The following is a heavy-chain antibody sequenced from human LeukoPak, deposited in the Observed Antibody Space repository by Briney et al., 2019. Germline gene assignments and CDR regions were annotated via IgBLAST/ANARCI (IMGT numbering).Heavy chain of an antibody. Sequence: GGSLRLFCAASGFTFSSYWMHWVRQAPGKGLVWVSRINSDGSSTSYADSVKGRFTISRDNAKNTLYLQMNSLRAEDTAVYYCASGDYDFWSGYYTGHWFDPWGQGTLVTVSS. J-gene: IGHJ5*02. CDR3: ASGDYDFWSGYYTGHWFDP. D-gene: IGHD3-3*01. CDR2: INSDGSST. V-gene: IGHV3-74*01. CDR1: GFTFSSYW.